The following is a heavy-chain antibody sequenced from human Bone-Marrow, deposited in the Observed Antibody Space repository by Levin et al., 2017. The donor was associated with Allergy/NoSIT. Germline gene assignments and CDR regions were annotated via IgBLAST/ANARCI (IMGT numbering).Heavy chain of an antibody. V-gene: IGHV4-28*01. CDR1: XXXISRGSG. Sequence: NSSETLSLTCAVXXXXISRGSGGELCRQPRGKGLEWIGYIYYSGSTYYNPSLKSRVTMSVDTSKNQFSLKLSSVTAVDTAVYYCAIYDSNSNGGYFDNWGQGILVTVSS. CDR2: IYYSGST. J-gene: IGHJ4*02. D-gene: IGHD3-22*01. CDR3: AIYDSNSNGGYFDN.